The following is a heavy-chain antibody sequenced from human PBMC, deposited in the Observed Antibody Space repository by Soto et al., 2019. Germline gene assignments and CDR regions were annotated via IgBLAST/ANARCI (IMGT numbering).Heavy chain of an antibody. J-gene: IGHJ6*02. CDR3: AREMIRGYDYYYGMDV. D-gene: IGHD3-22*01. Sequence: LRLSCAASGFTVSSNYMSWVRQAPGKGLEWVSVIYSGGSTYYADSVKGRFTISRDNSKNTLYLQMNSLRAEDTAVYYCAREMIRGYDYYYGMDVWGQGTTVTVSS. CDR2: IYSGGST. V-gene: IGHV3-53*01. CDR1: GFTVSSNY.